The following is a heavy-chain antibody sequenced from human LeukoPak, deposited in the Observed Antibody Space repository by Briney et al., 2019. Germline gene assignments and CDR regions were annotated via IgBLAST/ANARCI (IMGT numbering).Heavy chain of an antibody. CDR2: IFYSGST. J-gene: IGHJ3*01. V-gene: IGHV4-59*01. Sequence: SETLSLTCTVSGGSISRYYWSWIRQPPGKGLEWIGYIFYSGSTNYNPSLKSRVTISVDTSKNQFSLKLTSVTAADTAVYYCARDKGLPQAFDLWGQGTVVTVSS. D-gene: IGHD5/OR15-5a*01. CDR3: ARDKGLPQAFDL. CDR1: GGSISRYY.